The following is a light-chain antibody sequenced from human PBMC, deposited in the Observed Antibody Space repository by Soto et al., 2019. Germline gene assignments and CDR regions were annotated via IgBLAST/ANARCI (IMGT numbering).Light chain of an antibody. CDR2: DVS. CDR1: RSDIGAYNF. Sequence: QSALTQPASVSGSPGQSITISCTGTRSDIGAYNFVSWYQQHPGKAPKLMIYDVSIRPSGVSHRFSGSKSGNTASLTISGLQAEDEAEYYCSSYAGSSALVVFGGGTKVTVL. J-gene: IGLJ2*01. V-gene: IGLV2-14*01. CDR3: SSYAGSSALVV.